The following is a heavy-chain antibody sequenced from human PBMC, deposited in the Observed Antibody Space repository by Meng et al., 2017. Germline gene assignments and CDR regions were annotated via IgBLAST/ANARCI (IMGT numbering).Heavy chain of an antibody. D-gene: IGHD6-25*01. CDR3: ARDEDISAAGKLFGDY. J-gene: IGHJ4*02. Sequence: QLVQSRAEVKTPGASVKVSCKPSGYNFPDYYIHWVRRAPGQGLEWMGRINPKSGDTHYAQKFQARVTMTGDTSISTAYMELSGLRSDDTAMYYCARDEDISAAGKLFGDYWGQGTLVTVSS. V-gene: IGHV1-2*06. CDR1: GYNFPDYY. CDR2: INPKSGDT.